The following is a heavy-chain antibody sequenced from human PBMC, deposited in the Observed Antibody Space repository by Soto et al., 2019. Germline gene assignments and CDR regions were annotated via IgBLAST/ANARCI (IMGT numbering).Heavy chain of an antibody. CDR3: ARVGSLAPVLDY. V-gene: IGHV3-21*01. Sequence: PGGSLRLSCAASGFTFSTYSMNWLRQAPGKGLEWLSFIDSSSTYIYYADSVKGRFTISRDNAENSLYLQMNSLRAEDTAVYYCARVGSLAPVLDYWGQGTLVTVSS. D-gene: IGHD2-2*01. CDR2: IDSSSTYI. CDR1: GFTFSTYS. J-gene: IGHJ4*02.